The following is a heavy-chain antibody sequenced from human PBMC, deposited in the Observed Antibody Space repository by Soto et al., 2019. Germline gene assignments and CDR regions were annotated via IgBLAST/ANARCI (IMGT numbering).Heavy chain of an antibody. D-gene: IGHD3-10*01. J-gene: IGHJ6*02. CDR1: GGSMNIYY. V-gene: IGHV4-59*01. Sequence: TSETLSLTCTVSGGSMNIYYWTWIRQPPGKGLEWIGYVRDTGSTNYNPSLKSRVTMSVDTPKNQFSLKLSSVTAADTAVYYCARRGYGPGFPYYYGMDVWGQGTTVTVS. CDR3: ARRGYGPGFPYYYGMDV. CDR2: VRDTGST.